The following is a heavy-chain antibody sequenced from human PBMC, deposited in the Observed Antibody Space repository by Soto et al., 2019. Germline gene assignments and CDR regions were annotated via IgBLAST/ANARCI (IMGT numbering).Heavy chain of an antibody. CDR3: ATSGGGGWYFDL. V-gene: IGHV1-69*12. CDR1: GGTFSSYA. Sequence: QVQLVQSGAEVKKPGSSVKVSCKASGGTFSSYAISWVRQAPGQGLEWMGGIIPIFGTANYAQKFQGRVTIPADEATSTACMGLGSLRSEDTAVYYCATSGGGGWYFDLWGRGTLVTVSS. D-gene: IGHD1-26*01. J-gene: IGHJ2*01. CDR2: IIPIFGTA.